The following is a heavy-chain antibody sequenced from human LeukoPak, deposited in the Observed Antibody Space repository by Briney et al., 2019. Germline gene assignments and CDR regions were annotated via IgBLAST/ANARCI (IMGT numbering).Heavy chain of an antibody. CDR2: VDPEDGET. CDR1: GYTFTDYY. Sequence: ASVKVSCKVSGYTFTDYYMHWVQQAPGKGLEWMGLVDPEDGETIYAEKFQGRVTITADTSTDTAYMELSSLRFEDTAVYYCATGNSGSYGYFDYWGQGTLVTVSS. V-gene: IGHV1-69-2*01. CDR3: ATGNSGSYGYFDY. J-gene: IGHJ4*02. D-gene: IGHD1-26*01.